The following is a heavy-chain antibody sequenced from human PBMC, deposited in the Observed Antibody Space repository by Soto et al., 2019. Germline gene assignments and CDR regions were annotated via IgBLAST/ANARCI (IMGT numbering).Heavy chain of an antibody. Sequence: SETLSLTCTVSGGSIRSGGYYWSWVRQNPXRGLEWIGNIYYSGNTYYNPSLKSRLTISVDTSKNQFSLNLSSVTAADTAVYYCARDRLMATAGTARHYFGLDVWGQGSTVTVFS. D-gene: IGHD5-18*01. J-gene: IGHJ6*02. CDR3: ARDRLMATAGTARHYFGLDV. CDR1: GGSIRSGGYY. CDR2: IYYSGNT. V-gene: IGHV4-31*03.